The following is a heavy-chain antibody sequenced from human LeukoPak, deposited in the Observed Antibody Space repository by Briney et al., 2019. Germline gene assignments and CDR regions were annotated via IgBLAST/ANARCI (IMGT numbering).Heavy chain of an antibody. J-gene: IGHJ4*02. D-gene: IGHD6-19*01. V-gene: IGHV3-73*01. Sequence: GGSLRLSCAASGFTFSASAVHWVRRASGKGLEWLGRIRSKADTYATSYAASVKGRFTISRDDSKKTAFLQLNSLKTEDTAVYYCTREYSSGWPFDFWGQGTLVTVSS. CDR3: TREYSSGWPFDF. CDR2: IRSKADTYAT. CDR1: GFTFSASA.